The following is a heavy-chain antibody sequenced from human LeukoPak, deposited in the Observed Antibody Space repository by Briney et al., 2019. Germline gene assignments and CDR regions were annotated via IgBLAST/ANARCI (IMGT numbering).Heavy chain of an antibody. V-gene: IGHV3-33*03. CDR1: GFTFSSYG. Sequence: PGGSLRLSCAASGFTFSSYGMHWVRQAPGKGLEWVAVIWYDGSNKYYADSVKGRFTISRDNSKNTLYLQMNSLRAEDTAVYYCAKSGSYGYSYFDYLGQGALVTVSS. CDR3: AKSGSYGYSYFDY. CDR2: IWYDGSNK. J-gene: IGHJ4*02. D-gene: IGHD5-18*01.